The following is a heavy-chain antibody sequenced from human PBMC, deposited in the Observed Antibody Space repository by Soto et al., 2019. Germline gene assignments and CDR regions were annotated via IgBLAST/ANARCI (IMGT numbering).Heavy chain of an antibody. Sequence: PGGSLRLSCSASGFIFSDYAMNWVRQAPGKGLEWVSYISVSRTVMYYADSVKGRFTISRDNTKNSLYLQMHSLRDEDTAVYYCARENEGRGWSHVYNWFDPWGQGTLVTVSS. D-gene: IGHD2-15*01. J-gene: IGHJ5*02. V-gene: IGHV3-48*02. CDR1: GFIFSDYA. CDR2: ISVSRTVM. CDR3: ARENEGRGWSHVYNWFDP.